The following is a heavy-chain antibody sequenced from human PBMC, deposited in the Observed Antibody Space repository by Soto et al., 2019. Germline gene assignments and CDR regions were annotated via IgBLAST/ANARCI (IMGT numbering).Heavy chain of an antibody. V-gene: IGHV1-69*02. J-gene: IGHJ6*02. D-gene: IGHD3-22*01. CDR1: GGTFSSYT. Sequence: SVKVSCKASGGTFSSYTISWVRQAPGQGLEWMGKIIPILGIANYAQKFQGRVTITADKSTSTAYMELSSLRSEDTAVYYCARVLYYYDSSGYYHSDYYGMDVWGQGTTVTVSS. CDR3: ARVLYYYDSSGYYHSDYYGMDV. CDR2: IIPILGIA.